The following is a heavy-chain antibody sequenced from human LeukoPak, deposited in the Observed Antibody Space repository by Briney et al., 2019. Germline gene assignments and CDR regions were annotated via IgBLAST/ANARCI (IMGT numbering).Heavy chain of an antibody. V-gene: IGHV3-23*01. CDR2: ISGSGGST. CDR1: GFTFSSYG. CDR3: ARSGMTRFDY. Sequence: GGSLRLSCAASGFTFSSYGMSWVRQAPGKGLEWVSAISGSGGSTYYADSVKGRFTISRDNSKSTLYLQMNSLRAEDTAVYYCARSGMTRFDYWGQGTLVTVSS. J-gene: IGHJ4*02. D-gene: IGHD1-26*01.